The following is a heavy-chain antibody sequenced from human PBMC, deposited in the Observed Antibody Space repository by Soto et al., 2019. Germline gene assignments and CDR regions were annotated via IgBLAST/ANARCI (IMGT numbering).Heavy chain of an antibody. CDR1: GFTFSSYG. J-gene: IGHJ4*02. Sequence: QVQLVESGGGVVQPGRSLRLSCAASGFTFSSYGMHWVRQAPGKGLEWVAVIWSDGSNKYYADSVKGRFTISRDNSKNTLYLQVNSLRAEDTAVYYCARDRYSSGWYDLDYWGQGTLVTVSS. D-gene: IGHD6-19*01. V-gene: IGHV3-33*01. CDR2: IWSDGSNK. CDR3: ARDRYSSGWYDLDY.